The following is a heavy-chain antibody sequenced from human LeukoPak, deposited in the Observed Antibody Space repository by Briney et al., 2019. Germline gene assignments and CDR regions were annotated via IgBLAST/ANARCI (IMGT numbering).Heavy chain of an antibody. CDR3: ARDDSGSIDY. Sequence: SVKVSCKASGYTFTGYYMHWVRQAPGQGLEWMGRIIPILGIANYAQKFQGRVTITADKSTSTAYMELSSLRSEDTAVYYCARDDSGSIDYWGQGTLVTVSS. D-gene: IGHD5-12*01. V-gene: IGHV1-69*04. CDR1: GYTFTGYY. CDR2: IIPILGIA. J-gene: IGHJ4*02.